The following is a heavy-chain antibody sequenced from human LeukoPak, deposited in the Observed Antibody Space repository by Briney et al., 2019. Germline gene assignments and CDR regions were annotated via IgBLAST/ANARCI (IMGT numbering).Heavy chain of an antibody. CDR2: IRYDGSNK. CDR1: GFTFSSYG. V-gene: IGHV3-30*02. Sequence: GGSLRLSCAASGFTFSSYGMHWVRQAPGKGLEWVAFIRYDGSNKYYADSVKGRFTISRDNSKNTLYLQMNSLRAEDTAVYYRAKCFGDFWSGYYTGAFDIWGQGTMVTVSS. CDR3: AKCFGDFWSGYYTGAFDI. J-gene: IGHJ3*02. D-gene: IGHD3-3*01.